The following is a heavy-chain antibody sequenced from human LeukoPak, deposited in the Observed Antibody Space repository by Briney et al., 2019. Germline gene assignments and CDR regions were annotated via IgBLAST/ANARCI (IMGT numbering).Heavy chain of an antibody. J-gene: IGHJ4*02. D-gene: IGHD6-6*01. CDR3: AKKRALGEVEYSSSYFDY. V-gene: IGHV3-30*18. CDR2: ISYDGSNK. CDR1: GFTFSGYD. Sequence: PGGSLRLSCAASGFTFSGYDMHWVRQAPGKGLEWVAVISYDGSNKYYADSVKGRFTISRDNSKNTLYLQMNSLRAEDTAVYYCAKKRALGEVEYSSSYFDYWGQGTLVTVSS.